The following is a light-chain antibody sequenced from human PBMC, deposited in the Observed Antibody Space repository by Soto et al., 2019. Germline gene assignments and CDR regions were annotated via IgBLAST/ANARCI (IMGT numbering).Light chain of an antibody. Sequence: DIQMTQSPSSLSASIGDTITISCRASQHIERYLNWYQHKQGKAPQLLMFAAANLESGVPSRFSGSGSGTDFTLTISSLQPEDFATYYCQQTYSTIHSFGQGTKVDI. J-gene: IGKJ2*01. CDR2: AAA. CDR3: QQTYSTIHS. V-gene: IGKV1-39*01. CDR1: QHIERY.